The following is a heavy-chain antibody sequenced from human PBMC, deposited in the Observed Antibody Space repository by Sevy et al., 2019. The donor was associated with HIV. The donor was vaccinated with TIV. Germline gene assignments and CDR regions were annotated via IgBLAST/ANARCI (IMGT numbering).Heavy chain of an antibody. D-gene: IGHD1-26*01. CDR3: ARVSLLYYYYGMDV. Sequence: EGSLRLSCAASGFTFSSYWMHWVRQAPGKGLVWVSCINSDGSSTSYADSVKGRFTISRDNAKNTLYLQMNSLRAEDTAVYYCARVSLLYYYYGMDVWGQGTTVTVSS. J-gene: IGHJ6*02. CDR2: INSDGSST. CDR1: GFTFSSYW. V-gene: IGHV3-74*01.